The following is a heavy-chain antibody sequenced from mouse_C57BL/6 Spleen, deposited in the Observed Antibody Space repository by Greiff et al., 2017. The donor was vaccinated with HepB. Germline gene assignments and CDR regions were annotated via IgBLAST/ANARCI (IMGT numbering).Heavy chain of an antibody. CDR3: ARGGAAQATAWVAY. CDR1: GYTFTSYW. Sequence: QVQLQQPGTELVKPGASVKLSCKASGYTFTSYWMHWVKQRPGQGLVWIGNINPSNGGTNYNEKFKSKATLTVDKSSSTAYMQLSSLTSEDSAVYYCARGGAAQATAWVAYWGQGTLVTVSA. D-gene: IGHD3-2*02. J-gene: IGHJ3*01. V-gene: IGHV1-53*01. CDR2: INPSNGGT.